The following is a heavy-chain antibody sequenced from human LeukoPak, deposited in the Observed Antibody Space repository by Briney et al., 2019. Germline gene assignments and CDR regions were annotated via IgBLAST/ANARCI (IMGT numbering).Heavy chain of an antibody. Sequence: GSLRLSCAASGFTFSSYGMHWIRQPPGKGLEWIGEINHSGSTNYNPSLKSRVTISVDKSKNQFSLKLSSVTAADTAVYYCARGDYGIGPWSQGTLVTVSS. V-gene: IGHV4-34*01. D-gene: IGHD4-17*01. CDR2: INHSGST. CDR1: GFTFSSYG. CDR3: ARGDYGIGP. J-gene: IGHJ5*02.